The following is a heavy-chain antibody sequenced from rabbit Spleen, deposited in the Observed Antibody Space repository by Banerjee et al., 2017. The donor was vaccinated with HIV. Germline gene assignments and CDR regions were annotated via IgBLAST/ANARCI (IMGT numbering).Heavy chain of an antibody. J-gene: IGHJ4*01. CDR1: GFTLSSYY. CDR3: ARWAAGSGGGCTFNL. D-gene: IGHD4-2*01. V-gene: IGHV1S43*01. Sequence: QAQLEESAGGLVQPGGSLKLSCKASGFTLSSYYMNWVRQAPGKGLEWIACIYTGSSGITYYANWVRSRFTITSNTNQNTVVLKMTSLTAADTAAYYCARWAAGSGGGCTFNLWGPGTLVTVS. CDR2: IYTGSSGIT.